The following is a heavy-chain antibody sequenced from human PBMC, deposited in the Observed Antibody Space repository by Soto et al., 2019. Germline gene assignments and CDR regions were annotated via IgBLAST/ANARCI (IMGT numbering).Heavy chain of an antibody. Sequence: GGSLRLSCAASGFTFSSYGMHWVRQAPGKGLEWVAVIWYDGSNKYYADSVKGRFTISRDNSKNTQYLQMNSLRAEDTAVYYCARDLTGELYYFDYWGQGTLVTVSS. J-gene: IGHJ4*02. CDR2: IWYDGSNK. CDR3: ARDLTGELYYFDY. CDR1: GFTFSSYG. V-gene: IGHV3-33*08. D-gene: IGHD7-27*01.